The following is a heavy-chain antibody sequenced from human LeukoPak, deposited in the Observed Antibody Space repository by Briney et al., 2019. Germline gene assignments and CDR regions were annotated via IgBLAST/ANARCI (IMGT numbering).Heavy chain of an antibody. Sequence: GGSLRLSYAASGFTVSSNNMNWVRQAPGKGLEWVSVIYSGGDTYYADSVKGRFTISRDNSKNTLYLQMNSLRAEDTAVYYCASPRIGYPRLHFDYWGQGTLVTVSS. CDR3: ASPRIGYPRLHFDY. CDR2: IYSGGDT. V-gene: IGHV3-53*01. CDR1: GFTVSSNN. D-gene: IGHD5-12*01. J-gene: IGHJ4*02.